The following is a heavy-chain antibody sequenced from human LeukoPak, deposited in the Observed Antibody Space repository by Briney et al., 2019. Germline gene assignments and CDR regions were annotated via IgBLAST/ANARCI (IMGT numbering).Heavy chain of an antibody. J-gene: IGHJ4*02. CDR2: ISSSGSTI. V-gene: IGHV3-48*04. CDR3: AREVKGPDYDILTGYYNVKGYSYFDY. Sequence: GGSLRLSCAASGFSFRTYSMNWVRQAPGKGLEWVSYISSSGSTIYYADSVKGRFTISRDNAKNSLYLQMNSLRAEDTAVYYCAREVKGPDYDILTGYYNVKGYSYFDYWGQGTLVTVSS. D-gene: IGHD3-9*01. CDR1: GFSFRTYS.